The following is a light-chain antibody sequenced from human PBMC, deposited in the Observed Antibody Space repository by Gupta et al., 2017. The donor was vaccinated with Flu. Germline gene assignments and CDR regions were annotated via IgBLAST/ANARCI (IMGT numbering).Light chain of an antibody. CDR1: NIETKS. Sequence: SYVLTQSPSVSVAPGQTARITCGGSNIETKSVHWYQQKAGQAPVLLADEDSHRPAGIPERVAGSKSANTATLRIGRVEAGDEADYYCQVWDSLTDHVVFGGGTKLTVL. V-gene: IGLV3-21*02. J-gene: IGLJ3*02. CDR2: EDS. CDR3: QVWDSLTDHVV.